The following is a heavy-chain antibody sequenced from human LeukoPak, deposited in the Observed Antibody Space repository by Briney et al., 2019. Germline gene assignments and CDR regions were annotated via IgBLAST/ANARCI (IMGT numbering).Heavy chain of an antibody. CDR1: GGSISSSSYY. D-gene: IGHD6-19*01. J-gene: IGHJ4*02. Sequence: PSETLSLTCTVSGGSISSSSYYWGWIRQPPGKGLEWIGSIYYSGSTYYNPSLKSRVTISVDTSKNQFSLKLSSVTAADTAVYYCARGEWLVRVRRVWYFDYWGQGTLVTVSS. V-gene: IGHV4-39*01. CDR2: IYYSGST. CDR3: ARGEWLVRVRRVWYFDY.